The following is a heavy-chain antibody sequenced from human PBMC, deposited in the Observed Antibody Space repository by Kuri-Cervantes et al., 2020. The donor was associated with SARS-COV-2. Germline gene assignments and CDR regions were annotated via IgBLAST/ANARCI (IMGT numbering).Heavy chain of an antibody. V-gene: IGHV3-15*01. J-gene: IGHJ6*03. Sequence: GESLKISCAASGFTFSNAWMSWVRQAPGKGLEWVGRIKSKTDGGTTDYAAPVKGRFTISRDDSKNTLYLQMNSLRAEDTAVYYCAKGECSSTSCYLGLAGYYYYMDVWGKGTTVTVSS. CDR3: AKGECSSTSCYLGLAGYYYYMDV. CDR2: IKSKTDGGTT. CDR1: GFTFSNAW. D-gene: IGHD2-2*01.